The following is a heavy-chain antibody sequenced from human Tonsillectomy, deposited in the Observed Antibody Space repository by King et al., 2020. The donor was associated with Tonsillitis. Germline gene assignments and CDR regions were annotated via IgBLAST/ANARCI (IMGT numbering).Heavy chain of an antibody. CDR2: INWNGGST. CDR1: GFTFDDYG. D-gene: IGHD3-22*01. J-gene: IGHJ4*02. V-gene: IGHV3-20*04. CDR3: ARDRRRYYDSSGYAVLDYFDY. Sequence: VQLVESGGGVVRPGGSLRLPCAASGFTFDDYGMSWVRQAPGKGLEWVSGINWNGGSTGYADSVKGRFTISRDNARNSLYLQMNSLRAEDTALYYCARDRRRYYDSSGYAVLDYFDYWGQGTLVTVSS.